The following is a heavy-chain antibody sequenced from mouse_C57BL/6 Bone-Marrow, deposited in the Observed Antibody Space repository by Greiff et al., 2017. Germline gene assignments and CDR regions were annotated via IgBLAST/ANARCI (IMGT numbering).Heavy chain of an antibody. CDR2: IDPSDSET. Sequence: QVQLQQPGAELVRPGSSVKLSCKASGYTFTSYWMHWVKQRPIQGLEWIGNIDPSDSETHYNQKFKDKATLTVDKSSSTAYMQLSSLTSEDSAVYYCARGDGYTDYFDYWGQGTTLTVSS. V-gene: IGHV1-52*01. CDR1: GYTFTSYW. J-gene: IGHJ2*01. CDR3: ARGDGYTDYFDY. D-gene: IGHD2-3*01.